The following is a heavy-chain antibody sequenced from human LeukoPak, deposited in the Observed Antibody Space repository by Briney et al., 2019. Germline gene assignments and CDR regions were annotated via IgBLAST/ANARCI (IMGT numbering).Heavy chain of an antibody. CDR1: GGSISSSSYY. V-gene: IGHV4-39*07. Sequence: SETLSLTCTVSGGSISSSSYYWGWIRQPPGKGLEWIGSIYYSGSTYYNPSLKSRVTISVDTSKNQFSLKLSSVTAADTAVYYCARGRITMVRGRNWFDPWGQGTLVTVSS. D-gene: IGHD3-10*01. CDR2: IYYSGST. CDR3: ARGRITMVRGRNWFDP. J-gene: IGHJ5*02.